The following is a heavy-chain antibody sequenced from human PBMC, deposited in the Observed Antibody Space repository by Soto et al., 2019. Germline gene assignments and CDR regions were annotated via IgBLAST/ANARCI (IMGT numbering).Heavy chain of an antibody. CDR2: XXSXTXXXTX. CDR1: GFTFSNAW. D-gene: IGHD2-21*02. Sequence: GGSLRLSCAASGFTFSNAWISWVRQAPGKGLEWXGRXXSXTXXXTXXXAAPVKGRFTISRDDSKNTLYLQMNSLKTDDTAVYYCATDRLFFQHWGQGTLVTVSS. J-gene: IGHJ1*01. V-gene: IGHV3-15*01. CDR3: ATDRLFFQH.